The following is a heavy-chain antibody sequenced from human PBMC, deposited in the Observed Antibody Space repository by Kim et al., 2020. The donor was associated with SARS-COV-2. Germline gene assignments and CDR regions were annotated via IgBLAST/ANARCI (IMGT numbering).Heavy chain of an antibody. J-gene: IGHJ4*02. Sequence: TYYADYVQGRFTISRDNSKNTLYLQMSSLRAEDTAVYYCVKDDLPGAFDYWGQGTLVTVSS. CDR3: VKDDLPGAFDY. CDR2: T. V-gene: IGHV3-64D*06.